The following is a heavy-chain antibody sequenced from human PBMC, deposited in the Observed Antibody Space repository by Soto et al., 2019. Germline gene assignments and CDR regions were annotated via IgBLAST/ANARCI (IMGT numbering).Heavy chain of an antibody. V-gene: IGHV3-72*01. Sequence: EVQLVESGGGLVQPGGSLRLSCAASGLIFSDYHMDWVRQAPGKGLEWVGRIRRKANSYTTEYAASVKGRFTISRDDSKNSLYSQMNSLKREDTAVYYCAMLGGWSGGSSGMDVWGQGTTVTVSS. D-gene: IGHD6-19*01. CDR3: AMLGGWSGGSSGMDV. CDR1: GLIFSDYH. J-gene: IGHJ6*02. CDR2: IRRKANSYTT.